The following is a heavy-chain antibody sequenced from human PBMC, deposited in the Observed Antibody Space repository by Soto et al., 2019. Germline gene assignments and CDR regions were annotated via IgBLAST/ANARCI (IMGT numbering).Heavy chain of an antibody. J-gene: IGHJ6*02. CDR3: ASDWEDIVVVPAAIQAQHYYYGMDV. Sequence: GASVKVSCKASGGTFSSYANSWVRQAPGQGLEWMGGIIPIFGTANYAQKFQRRVTITADESTSTAYMELSSLRSEDTAVYYCASDWEDIVVVPAAIQAQHYYYGMDVWGQGTTVTVSS. D-gene: IGHD2-2*02. V-gene: IGHV1-69*13. CDR1: GGTFSSYA. CDR2: IIPIFGTA.